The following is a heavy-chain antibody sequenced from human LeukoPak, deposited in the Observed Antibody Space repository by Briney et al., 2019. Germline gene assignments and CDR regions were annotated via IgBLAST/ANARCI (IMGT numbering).Heavy chain of an antibody. V-gene: IGHV1-18*01. Sequence: GASVKVSCKASGYTFTSYGISWVRQAPGQGLEWMGWISAYNGNTNYAQKLQGRVTMTTDTSMSTAYMELRSLRSDDTAVYYCARDVTMVRGVRTRFDYWGQGTLVTVSS. CDR2: ISAYNGNT. J-gene: IGHJ4*02. CDR1: GYTFTSYG. D-gene: IGHD3-10*01. CDR3: ARDVTMVRGVRTRFDY.